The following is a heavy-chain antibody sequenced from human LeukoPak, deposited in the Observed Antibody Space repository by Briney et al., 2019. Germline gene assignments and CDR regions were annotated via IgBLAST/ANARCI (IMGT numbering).Heavy chain of an antibody. CDR2: INPNSGGT. CDR1: GYTFTGYY. CDR3: AREKRIHGSREGPYYFDY. D-gene: IGHD1-1*01. J-gene: IGHJ4*02. Sequence: ASVKDSCKASGYTFTGYYMHWVRQAPGQGLEWMGWINPNSGGTNYAQKFQGRVTMTRDTSISTAYMELSRLRSDDTAVYYCAREKRIHGSREGPYYFDYWGQGTLVTVSS. V-gene: IGHV1-2*02.